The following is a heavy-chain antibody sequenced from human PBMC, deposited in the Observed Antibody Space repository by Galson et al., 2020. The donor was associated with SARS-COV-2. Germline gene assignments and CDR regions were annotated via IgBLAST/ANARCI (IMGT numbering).Heavy chain of an antibody. D-gene: IGHD3-10*01. CDR1: GFTFSSYS. J-gene: IGHJ3*02. V-gene: IGHV3-21*01. Sequence: GESLKISCAASGFTFSSYSMNWVRQAPGKGLEWVSSISSSSSYIYYADSVKGRFTISRDNAKNSLYLQMNSLRAEDTAVYYCARGGALGRGYNDAFDIWGQGTMVTVSS. CDR2: ISSSSSYI. CDR3: ARGGALGRGYNDAFDI.